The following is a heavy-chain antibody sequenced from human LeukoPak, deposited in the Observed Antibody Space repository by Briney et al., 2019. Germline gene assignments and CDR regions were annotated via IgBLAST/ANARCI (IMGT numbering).Heavy chain of an antibody. CDR3: ARMGSDFSR. V-gene: IGHV3-48*03. CDR1: GFTLITSD. CDR2: ISTSGIKR. D-gene: IGHD2-21*01. J-gene: IGHJ4*02. Sequence: GGSLRLSCAASGFTLITSDMNWVRQAPGKGLDWVSYISTSGIKRYYAESVKGRFTISRDNAKNSLYLQMNSRRAEDTAVYYCARMGSDFSRWGQGTLVTVSS.